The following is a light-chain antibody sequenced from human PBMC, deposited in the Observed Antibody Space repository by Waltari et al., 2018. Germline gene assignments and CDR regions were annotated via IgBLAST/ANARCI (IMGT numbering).Light chain of an antibody. Sequence: DIQMSQSPSTLSASVGDRVIITCRASQSIGRWLAWYQQKPGKAPKLLIYKASSLDSEVPSRFSGSGSGTEFTLTISSLQPDDFATCYCQQYKSYSTFGQGTKLEIK. CDR3: QQYKSYST. J-gene: IGKJ2*01. V-gene: IGKV1-5*03. CDR1: QSIGRW. CDR2: KAS.